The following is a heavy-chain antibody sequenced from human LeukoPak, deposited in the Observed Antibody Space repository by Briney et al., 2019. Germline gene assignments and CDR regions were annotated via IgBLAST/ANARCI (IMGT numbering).Heavy chain of an antibody. V-gene: IGHV4-34*01. CDR2: INHSGST. J-gene: IGHJ4*02. Sequence: SETLSLTCAVYGGSFSGYYWSWIRQPPGKGLEWIGEINHSGSTNYNPSLKSRVTISVDTSKNQFSLKLSSVTAADTAVYYCARVGGSGSYYPFDYWGQGTLVTVSS. CDR1: GGSFSGYY. CDR3: ARVGGSGSYYPFDY. D-gene: IGHD3-10*01.